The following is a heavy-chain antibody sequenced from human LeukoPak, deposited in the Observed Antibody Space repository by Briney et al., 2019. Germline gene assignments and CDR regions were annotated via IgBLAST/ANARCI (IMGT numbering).Heavy chain of an antibody. V-gene: IGHV3-30*02. CDR1: GFTFSSYG. CDR3: AKPTSLKDANYGLTGTNY. J-gene: IGHJ4*02. CDR2: IRYDGNIK. Sequence: PGGSLRLSCAASGFTFSSYGMHWVRQAPGKGLEWVAFIRYDGNIKYYADSVKGRFTISRDNSKNTLYLQMNSLRLEDTAVYYCAKPTSLKDANYGLTGTNYWGQGILVTVSS. D-gene: IGHD1-14*01.